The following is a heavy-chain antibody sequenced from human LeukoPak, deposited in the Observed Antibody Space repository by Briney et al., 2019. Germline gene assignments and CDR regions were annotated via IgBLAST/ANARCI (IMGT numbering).Heavy chain of an antibody. CDR3: AREGDAYSLRKYFDC. Sequence: GGSLRLSCAASGFTFNNHYMHWVRQAPGKGLEWVAFISYDGSHKDLAVSLKGRVTISRDNSKNTLYLQGDSLRLEDTAVCYCAREGDAYSLRKYFDCWGQGTLVTVSS. CDR1: GFTFNNHY. D-gene: IGHD2-15*01. J-gene: IGHJ4*02. CDR2: ISYDGSHK. V-gene: IGHV3-30*04.